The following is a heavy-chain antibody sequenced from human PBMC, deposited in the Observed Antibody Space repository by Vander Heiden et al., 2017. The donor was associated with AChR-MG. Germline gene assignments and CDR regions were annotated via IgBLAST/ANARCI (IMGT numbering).Heavy chain of an antibody. V-gene: IGHV3-23*01. CDR1: GFTFTNYA. Sequence: EVQLLESGGGLAQPGGSLRLSCAASGFTFTNYAMSWVRQAPGKGLEWVSAISASGSSTSYADSMKGRFTISRDNSKNTLYLQMNSLRADDTAVYFCAKHQGSGYYYYYMDVWGNGTTVIVSS. CDR2: ISASGSST. CDR3: AKHQGSGYYYYYMDV. J-gene: IGHJ6*03. D-gene: IGHD6-19*01.